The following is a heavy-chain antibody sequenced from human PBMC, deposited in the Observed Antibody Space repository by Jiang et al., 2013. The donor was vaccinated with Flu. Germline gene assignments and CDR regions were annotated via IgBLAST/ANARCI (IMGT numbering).Heavy chain of an antibody. CDR3: ARGGSGWLFDY. J-gene: IGHJ4*02. CDR1: GGSISSYY. V-gene: IGHV4-59*01. D-gene: IGHD6-19*01. Sequence: GSGLVKPSETLSLTCTVSGGSISSYYWSWIRQPPGKGLEWIGYIYYSGSTNYNPSLKSRVTISVDTSKNQFSLKLSSVTAADTAVYYCARGGSGWLFDYWGQGNPGSPSPQ. CDR2: IYYSGST.